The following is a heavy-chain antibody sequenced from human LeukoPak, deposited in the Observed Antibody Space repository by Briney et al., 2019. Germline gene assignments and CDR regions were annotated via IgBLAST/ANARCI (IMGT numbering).Heavy chain of an antibody. CDR2: INPSGGST. D-gene: IGHD1-1*01. CDR3: ARDWTTGTILDY. V-gene: IGHV1-46*03. CDR1: GYTFTSYY. Sequence: ASVKVSCKASGYTFTSYYMHWVRQAPGQGLEWMGIINPSGGSTSYAQKFQGRVTMTRDTSTSTVYMELSSLRSEDMAVYYCARDWTTGTILDYWGQGTLVTVSS. J-gene: IGHJ4*02.